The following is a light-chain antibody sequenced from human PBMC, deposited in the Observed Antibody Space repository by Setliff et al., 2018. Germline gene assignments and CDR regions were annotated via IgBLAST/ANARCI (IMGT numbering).Light chain of an antibody. V-gene: IGLV1-44*01. CDR2: SNN. J-gene: IGLJ1*01. Sequence: QSALAQPPSTSGTPGQRVTISCSGSSSNIGGNTVNWYQQLPGTVPRLLIFSNNDRPSGVSNRFTGSKSGTSASLTISGLQSEDEGDYYCAAWDDSLTGSYVFGTGTKVTVL. CDR3: AAWDDSLTGSYV. CDR1: SSNIGGNT.